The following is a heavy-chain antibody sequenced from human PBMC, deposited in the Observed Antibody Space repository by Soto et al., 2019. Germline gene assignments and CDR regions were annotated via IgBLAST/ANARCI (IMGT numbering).Heavy chain of an antibody. J-gene: IGHJ6*02. CDR2: IKQDGSEK. V-gene: IGHV3-7*01. D-gene: IGHD1-7*01. CDR3: ARDWELELPYYYYGMDV. Sequence: GGSLRLSCAASGFTFSSYWMSWVRQAPGKGLEWVANIKQDGSEKYYVDSVKGRFTISRDNAKNSLYLQMNSLRAEDTAVYYCARDWELELPYYYYGMDVWGQGTTVTVSS. CDR1: GFTFSSYW.